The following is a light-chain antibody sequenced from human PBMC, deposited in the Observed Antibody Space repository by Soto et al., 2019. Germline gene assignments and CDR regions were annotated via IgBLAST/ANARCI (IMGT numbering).Light chain of an antibody. Sequence: QSVLTQPASVSGSPGQSITISCTGTSSDVGAYGYVSWYQQHPGKAPKLMIYEVSYRPSGVSNRFSGSKSGNAASLTISGLQAEDEADYYCSSYTTSSTVVFGGGTNLTVL. V-gene: IGLV2-14*01. J-gene: IGLJ2*01. CDR1: SSDVGAYGY. CDR2: EVS. CDR3: SSYTTSSTVV.